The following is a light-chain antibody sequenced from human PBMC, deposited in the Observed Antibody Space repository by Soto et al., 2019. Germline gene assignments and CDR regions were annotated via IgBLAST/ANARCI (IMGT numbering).Light chain of an antibody. Sequence: QPVLTQSPSVSASLGASVKLTCTLSSGHSTYAIAWHQQQPEKGPRFLMKVHSDGSHIKGDGIPDRFSGSSSGAERYLTISSLQSEDEADYYCQTWGTAIQAVFGRGTQLTVL. CDR1: SGHSTYA. CDR3: QTWGTAIQAV. J-gene: IGLJ3*02. CDR2: VHSDGSH. V-gene: IGLV4-69*01.